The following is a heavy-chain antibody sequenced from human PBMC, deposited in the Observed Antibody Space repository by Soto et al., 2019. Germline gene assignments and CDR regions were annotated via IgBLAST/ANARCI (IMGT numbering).Heavy chain of an antibody. CDR3: ARLHDPMSNGGAVLDS. Sequence: QVQLVQSGAETMKSGSSVIVSCKVSGGNLNTYGIGWGRQAPGQGLEGMGEIIHFLGTPNYAQRFQDRLTISSDESTTTAYMELSSQRAEESAVYFCARLHDPMSNGGAVLDSWGQGTQVTVSS. CDR2: IIHFLGTP. CDR1: GGNLNTYG. V-gene: IGHV1-69*01. D-gene: IGHD3-16*01. J-gene: IGHJ4*02.